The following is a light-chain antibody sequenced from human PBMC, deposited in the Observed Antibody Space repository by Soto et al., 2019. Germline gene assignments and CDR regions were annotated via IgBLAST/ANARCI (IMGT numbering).Light chain of an antibody. Sequence: QSALTQPRSVSGSPGQSVTISCTGANSDVGTYNFVSWYQQHPGRAPKVMIHDVSQRPSGVPDRFSGSMSGNTASLTISGLQAEDEAEYYCCSYAGRYTFVFGTGTKLTVL. CDR2: DVS. CDR1: NSDVGTYNF. J-gene: IGLJ1*01. CDR3: CSYAGRYTFV. V-gene: IGLV2-11*01.